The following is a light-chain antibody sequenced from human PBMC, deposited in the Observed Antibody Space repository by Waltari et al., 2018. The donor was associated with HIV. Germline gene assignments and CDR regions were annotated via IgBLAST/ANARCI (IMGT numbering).Light chain of an antibody. CDR3: QQSYTTLPYT. CDR2: GVS. Sequence: DIQMTQSPSSLSPSAGDRVTMTCRTSQTINNYLNWYQQQPGKAPKLLIFGVSTLQSGLPSRFRGNGSGTFFTLTINRLQPEDSATYYCQQSYTTLPYTFGQGTKLEI. CDR1: QTINNY. V-gene: IGKV1-39*01. J-gene: IGKJ2*01.